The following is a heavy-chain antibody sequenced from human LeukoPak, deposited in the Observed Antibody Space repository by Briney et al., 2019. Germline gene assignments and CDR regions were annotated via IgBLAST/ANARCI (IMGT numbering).Heavy chain of an antibody. CDR2: IRYDGNNK. D-gene: IGHD6-13*01. Sequence: GGSQRLSCTASGFTFSSYGMHWVRQAPGKGLEWVAFIRYDGNNKYYADSVKGRFTISRDNSKNTLYLQMNSLRAEDTAVYYCAKELHVGIAAAGDGLDYWGQGTLVTVSS. V-gene: IGHV3-30*02. CDR1: GFTFSSYG. J-gene: IGHJ4*02. CDR3: AKELHVGIAAAGDGLDY.